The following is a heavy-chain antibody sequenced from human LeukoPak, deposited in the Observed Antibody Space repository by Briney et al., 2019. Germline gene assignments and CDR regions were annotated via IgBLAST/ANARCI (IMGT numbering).Heavy chain of an antibody. Sequence: SETLSLTCTVSGGSINSYYWSWIRQPAGKGLEWIGRIYTSGSTNYNPSLKSRVTMSVDTSKNQFSLKLSSVTAADTAVYYCARVGRQVVPAAMYDYYYYMDVWGKGTTVTVSS. J-gene: IGHJ6*03. CDR3: ARVGRQVVPAAMYDYYYYMDV. D-gene: IGHD2-2*01. V-gene: IGHV4-4*07. CDR2: IYTSGST. CDR1: GGSINSYY.